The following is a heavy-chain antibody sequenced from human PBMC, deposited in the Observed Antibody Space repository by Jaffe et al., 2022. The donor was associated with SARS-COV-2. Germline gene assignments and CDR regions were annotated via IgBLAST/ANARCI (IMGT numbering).Heavy chain of an antibody. CDR3: AKDRGPTYGSGSLFDY. D-gene: IGHD3-10*01. V-gene: IGHV3-23*01. Sequence: EVQLLESGGGLVQPGGSLRLSCAASGFTFSSYAMSWVRQAPGKGLEWVSAISGSGGSTYYADSVKGRFTISRDNSKNTLYLQMNSLRAEDTAVYYCAKDRGPTYGSGSLFDYWGQGTLVTVSS. CDR2: ISGSGGST. J-gene: IGHJ4*02. CDR1: GFTFSSYA.